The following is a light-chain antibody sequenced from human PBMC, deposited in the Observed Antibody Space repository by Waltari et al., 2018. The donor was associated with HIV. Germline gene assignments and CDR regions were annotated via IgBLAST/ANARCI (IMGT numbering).Light chain of an antibody. CDR3: SLFYNTARV. V-gene: IGLV7-46*01. Sequence: QAVVTQEPSLTVSPGGTVTLTCASRTGPVHTDHHSYWFQQLPAQAPTTLTFDSYSRQSWTPARFSGSPLGGKAALTLSGAQPEDEADYYCSLFYNTARVFGGGTRLTVL. CDR1: TGPVHTDHH. J-gene: IGLJ2*01. CDR2: DSY.